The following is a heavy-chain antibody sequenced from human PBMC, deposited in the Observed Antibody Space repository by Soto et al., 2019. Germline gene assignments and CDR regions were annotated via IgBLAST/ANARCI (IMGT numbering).Heavy chain of an antibody. CDR1: GFTFSHYA. CDR3: STGVSHNFDY. CDR2: MSFDGSNE. J-gene: IGHJ4*02. V-gene: IGHV3-30*03. Sequence: QVQLVESWGGVVQPGRSLRLSFAASGFTFSHYAMHWVRQAPGKGLERVALMSFDGSNEYYADSVKGRFTISRDNSKNTLYLQMNRLRAEDTAVYYCSTGVSHNFDYWGQGTLVTVSS.